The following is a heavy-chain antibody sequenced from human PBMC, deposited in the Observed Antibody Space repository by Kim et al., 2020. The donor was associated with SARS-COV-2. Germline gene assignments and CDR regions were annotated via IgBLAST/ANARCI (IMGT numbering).Heavy chain of an antibody. D-gene: IGHD1-7*01. J-gene: IGHJ4*02. V-gene: IGHV3-23*01. CDR3: AKVLGYKRGTPGD. Sequence: YADSGEGRFAISRDNSKNTLYLEMNSLRADDTAVYYCAKVLGYKRGTPGDWGQGTLVTVSS.